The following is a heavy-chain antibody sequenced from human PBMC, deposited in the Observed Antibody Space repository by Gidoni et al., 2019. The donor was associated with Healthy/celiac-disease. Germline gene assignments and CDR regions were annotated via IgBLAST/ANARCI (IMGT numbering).Heavy chain of an antibody. V-gene: IGHV1-3*01. J-gene: IGHJ4*02. CDR2: INAGNGNT. Sequence: QVQLVQSGAEVKKPGASVKVSCKASGYTFTSYAMHWVRQAPGQRLEWMGWINAGNGNTKYSQKFQGRVTITRDTSARTAYMELSSLRSEDTAVYYCARTTVNDVDYWGQGTLVTVSS. D-gene: IGHD4-17*01. CDR3: ARTTVNDVDY. CDR1: GYTFTSYA.